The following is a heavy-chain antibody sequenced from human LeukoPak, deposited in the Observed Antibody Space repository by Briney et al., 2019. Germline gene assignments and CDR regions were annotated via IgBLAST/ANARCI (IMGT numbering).Heavy chain of an antibody. CDR3: AKGRGGPMVDP. V-gene: IGHV3-23*01. D-gene: IGHD3-10*01. J-gene: IGHJ5*02. CDR2: ISGSGGST. Sequence: GGSLRLSCAASGFTFSSYAMSWVRQAPGKGLEGVSAISGSGGSTYYAASVKGRFTISRDNSKNTLYLQMNSLRAEDTAVYYCAKGRGGPMVDPWGQGTLVTVSS. CDR1: GFTFSSYA.